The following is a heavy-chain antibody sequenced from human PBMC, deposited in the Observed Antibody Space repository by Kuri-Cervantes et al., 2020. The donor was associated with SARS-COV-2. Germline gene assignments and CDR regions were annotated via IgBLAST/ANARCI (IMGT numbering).Heavy chain of an antibody. CDR3: TREDDYIDLELGFDY. V-gene: IGHV3-49*03. J-gene: IGHJ4*02. D-gene: IGHD5-24*01. CDR1: GFTFGDYA. Sequence: GESLKISCIGSGFTFGDYAMRWFRQAPGKGLEWVGFIRSKAHGGTTEHAASVKGRFTISRDDSKSIASLQMNSLKTEDTAVYYCTREDDYIDLELGFDYWGQGTLVTVSS. CDR2: IRSKAHGGTT.